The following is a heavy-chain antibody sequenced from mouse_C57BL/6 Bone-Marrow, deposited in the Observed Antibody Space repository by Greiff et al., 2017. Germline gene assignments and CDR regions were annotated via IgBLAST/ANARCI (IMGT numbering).Heavy chain of an antibody. CDR1: GFTFSDYG. D-gene: IGHD1-1*01. J-gene: IGHJ2*01. CDR2: ISSGSSTI. CDR3: ARSFFITTFYIDY. Sequence: EVKLQESGGGLVKPGGSLKLSCAASGFTFSDYGMHWVRQAPEKGLEWVAYISSGSSTIYYADTVKGRFTISRDNATNTLFLQMTSLRSEDTAMYYCARSFFITTFYIDYWGQGTTLTVSS. V-gene: IGHV5-17*01.